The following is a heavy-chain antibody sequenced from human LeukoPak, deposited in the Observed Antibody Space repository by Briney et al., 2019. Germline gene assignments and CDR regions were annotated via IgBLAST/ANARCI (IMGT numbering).Heavy chain of an antibody. D-gene: IGHD5-12*01. V-gene: IGHV3-74*01. J-gene: IGHJ4*02. CDR1: GFTFSIYW. Sequence: GGFLRLSCAASGFTFSIYWMHWVRQVPGKGLVWVSRIESDGSGTTYADSVKGRFTMSRDNAKNTLYLQMNSLSVEDTAVYFCARDSGFGTYFDYWGQGTLVTVSS. CDR3: ARDSGFGTYFDY. CDR2: IESDGSGT.